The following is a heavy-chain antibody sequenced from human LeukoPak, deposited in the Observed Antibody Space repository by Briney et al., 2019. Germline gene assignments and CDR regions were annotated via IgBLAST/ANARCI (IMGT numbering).Heavy chain of an antibody. CDR1: GGSFSGYF. CDR3: ARGPGILTGYSSLDY. J-gene: IGHJ4*02. D-gene: IGHD3-9*01. V-gene: IGHV4-34*01. Sequence: PSETLSLTCGVYGGSFSGYFWSWIRQPPGKGLEWIGEINHSGSTNYNPSLKSRVTISVDMSKNQFFLKLSSVTAADTAVYYCARGPGILTGYSSLDYWGQGTLVTVSS. CDR2: INHSGST.